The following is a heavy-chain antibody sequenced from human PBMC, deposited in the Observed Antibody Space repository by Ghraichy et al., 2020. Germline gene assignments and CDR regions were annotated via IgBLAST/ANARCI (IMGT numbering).Heavy chain of an antibody. CDR2: IYSGGST. Sequence: GGSLRLSCAASGFTVSSNYMSWVRQAPGKGLEWVSVIYSGGSTYYADSVKGRFTISRDNSKNTLYLQMNSLRAEDTAVYYCARSRYCSGGSCYSGIYFDYWGQGTLVTVSS. J-gene: IGHJ4*02. V-gene: IGHV3-66*01. D-gene: IGHD2-15*01. CDR3: ARSRYCSGGSCYSGIYFDY. CDR1: GFTVSSNY.